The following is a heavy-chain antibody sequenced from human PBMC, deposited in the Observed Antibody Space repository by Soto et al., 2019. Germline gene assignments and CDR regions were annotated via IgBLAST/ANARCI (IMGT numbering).Heavy chain of an antibody. V-gene: IGHV4-30-2*01. J-gene: IGHJ6*02. CDR1: GGSISSGGYS. Sequence: SETLSLTCAVSGGSISSGGYSWSWIRQPPGKGLEWIGYIYHSGSTYYNPFLKSRVTISVDRSKNQFSLKLSSVTAADTAVYYCARASLPLGMDVWGQGTTVTVSS. CDR3: ARASLPLGMDV. D-gene: IGHD3-10*01. CDR2: IYHSGST.